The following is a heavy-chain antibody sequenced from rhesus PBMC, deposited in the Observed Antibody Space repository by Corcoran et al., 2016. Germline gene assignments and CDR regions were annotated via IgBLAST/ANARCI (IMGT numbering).Heavy chain of an antibody. CDR3: TSPVRYRFDV. CDR1: GGSFRSYW. CDR2: INGYSGTP. V-gene: IGHV4-80*01. J-gene: IGHJ5-1*01. Sequence: QVQLQESGPGLVKPSETLFLTCTVYGGSFRSYWWNWIRQPPGKGLEWIGEINGYSGTPNYHPSLQSRVTISKDVSRNQFSLQLTSVTAADTAVYYCTSPVRYRFDVWGPGVLVSVSS.